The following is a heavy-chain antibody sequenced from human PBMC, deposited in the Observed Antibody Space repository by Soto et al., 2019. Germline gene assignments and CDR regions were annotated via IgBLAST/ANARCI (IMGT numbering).Heavy chain of an antibody. CDR3: ARPGREPYGMDV. Sequence: SETLSLTCTVSGGSISSGGYYWSWIRQHPGKGLEWIGYIYYSGSTYYNPSLKSRVTISVDTSKNQFSLKLSSVTAADTAVYYCARPGREPYGMDVWGQGTTVTVSS. D-gene: IGHD1-26*01. J-gene: IGHJ6*02. V-gene: IGHV4-31*03. CDR1: GGSISSGGYY. CDR2: IYYSGST.